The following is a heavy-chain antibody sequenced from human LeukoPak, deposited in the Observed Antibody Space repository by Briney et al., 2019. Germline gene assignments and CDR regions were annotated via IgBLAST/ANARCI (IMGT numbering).Heavy chain of an antibody. CDR1: GGSISSYY. V-gene: IGHV4-59*01. CDR3: ARGRDSSSWYTRRGYFDY. Sequence: PSETLSLTCTVSGGSISSYYWSWIRQPPGKGLEWIGYIYYSGSTNYNPSLKSRVTISVDTSKNQFSLKLSSVTAADTAVYYCARGRDSSSWYTRRGYFDYWGQGTLVTVSS. J-gene: IGHJ4*02. CDR2: IYYSGST. D-gene: IGHD6-13*01.